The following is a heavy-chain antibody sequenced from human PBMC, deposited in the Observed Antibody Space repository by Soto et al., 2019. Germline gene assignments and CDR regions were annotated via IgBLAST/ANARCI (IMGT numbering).Heavy chain of an antibody. J-gene: IGHJ1*01. D-gene: IGHD3-22*01. CDR1: GGSISSGDYY. V-gene: IGHV4-30-4*01. CDR2: IYYSGST. Sequence: QVQLQESGPGLVKPSQTLSLTCTVSGGSISSGDYYWSWIRQPPGKGLEWIGYIYYSGSTYYNPSLKSRVTISVDTSKHQFSLKLSSVTAADTAVYYWARAPWLYYDSGSEYFQHWGQGTLVTVSS. CDR3: ARAPWLYYDSGSEYFQH.